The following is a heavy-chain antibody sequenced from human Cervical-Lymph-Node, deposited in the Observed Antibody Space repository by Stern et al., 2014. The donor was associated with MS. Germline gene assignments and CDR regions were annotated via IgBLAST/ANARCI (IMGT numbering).Heavy chain of an antibody. V-gene: IGHV3-30*18. CDR2: ISYDGSNK. J-gene: IGHJ4*02. Sequence: QVQLVQSGGGVVQPGRSLRLSCAASGFTFSSYGMHWVRQAPGKGLEWVAVISYDGSNKYYADSVKGRFTISRDNSKNTLYLQMNSLRAEDTAVYYCAKGHDFWSDHTTEGLGYWGQGTLVTVSS. CDR1: GFTFSSYG. CDR3: AKGHDFWSDHTTEGLGY. D-gene: IGHD3-3*01.